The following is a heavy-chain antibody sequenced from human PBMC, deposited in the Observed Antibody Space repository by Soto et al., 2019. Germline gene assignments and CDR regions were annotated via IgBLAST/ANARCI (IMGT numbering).Heavy chain of an antibody. V-gene: IGHV4-61*01. CDR1: GGSVSSGSYY. J-gene: IGHJ6*02. Sequence: SETLSLTCTVSGGSVSSGSYYWSWIRQPPGKGLEWIGYIYYSGSTNYNPSLKSRVTISVDTSKNQFSLKLSSVTAADTAVYYCARDRLITGTNYYYYYGMDVWGQGTTVTVSS. CDR3: ARDRLITGTNYYYYYGMDV. CDR2: IYYSGST. D-gene: IGHD1-7*01.